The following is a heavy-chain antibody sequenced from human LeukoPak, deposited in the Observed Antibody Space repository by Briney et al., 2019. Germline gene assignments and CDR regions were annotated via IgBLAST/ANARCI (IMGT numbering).Heavy chain of an antibody. CDR1: GYTFTSYD. CDR2: MNPNSGNT. J-gene: IGHJ5*02. CDR3: ARGETYSSSWYSVWFDP. V-gene: IGHV1-8*01. Sequence: GAPVKVSCKASGYTFTSYDINWVRQATGQGLEWMGWMNPNSGNTGYAQKFQGRVTMTRNTSISTAYMELSSLRSEDTAVYYCARGETYSSSWYSVWFDPWGQGTLVTVSS. D-gene: IGHD6-13*01.